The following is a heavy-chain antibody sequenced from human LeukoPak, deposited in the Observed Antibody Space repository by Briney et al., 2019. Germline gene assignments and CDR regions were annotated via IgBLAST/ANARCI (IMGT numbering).Heavy chain of an antibody. CDR1: GGSFSGYY. D-gene: IGHD3-22*01. CDR2: INHSGST. CDR3: ARGSTKPTYYYDSSYYFDY. V-gene: IGHV4-34*01. J-gene: IGHJ4*02. Sequence: PSETLSLTCAVYGGSFSGYYWSWIRQPPGKGLEWIGEINHSGSTNYNPSLKSRVTISVDTSKNQFSLKLSSVTAADTAVYYCARGSTKPTYYYDSSYYFDYWGQGTLVTVSS.